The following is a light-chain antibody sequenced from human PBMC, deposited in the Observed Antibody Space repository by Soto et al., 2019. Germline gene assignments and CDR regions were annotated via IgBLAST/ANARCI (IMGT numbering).Light chain of an antibody. CDR1: SSDVGGYNF. CDR3: SSYAGRSLV. V-gene: IGLV2-8*01. CDR2: EVS. Sequence: QSALTQPPSASGSPGQSVTISCTGTSSDVGGYNFVSWYQQHPAKAPKLMIYEVSKRPSGVPDRFSGSKSGNTASLTVSGLQVEDEADYYCSSYAGRSLVFGGGTKVTVL. J-gene: IGLJ2*01.